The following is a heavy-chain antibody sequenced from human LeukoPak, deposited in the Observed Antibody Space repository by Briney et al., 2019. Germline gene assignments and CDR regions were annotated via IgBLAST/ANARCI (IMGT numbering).Heavy chain of an antibody. V-gene: IGHV3-23*01. CDR3: ARDHYDPGAGARDFDY. CDR2: ISGSSGST. CDR1: GFTFSSYD. D-gene: IGHD1-26*01. J-gene: IGHJ4*02. Sequence: GGSLRLSCAASGFTFSSYDMNWVRQAPGKGLEWVSAISGSSGSTYYADSVKGRFTISRDNSKNTLYLQMNSLRADDTAVYYGARDHYDPGAGARDFDYWGQGTLVTVSS.